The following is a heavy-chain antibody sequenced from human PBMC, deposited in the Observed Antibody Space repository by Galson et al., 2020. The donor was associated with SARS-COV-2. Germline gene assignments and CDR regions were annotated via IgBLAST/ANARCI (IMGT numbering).Heavy chain of an antibody. V-gene: IGHV3-7*04. D-gene: IGHD6-19*01. J-gene: IGHJ4*02. CDR1: GLSFSNYW. CDR2: MNGDGSLD. Sequence: GESLKISCVASGLSFSNYWMSWVRRAPGKGLEWVANMNGDGSLDTYLDSVKGRFTISRDNAANSVYLQMNSLRPEDTAVYYCGGGSGWLWDYWGQGILVTVSS. CDR3: GGGSGWLWDY.